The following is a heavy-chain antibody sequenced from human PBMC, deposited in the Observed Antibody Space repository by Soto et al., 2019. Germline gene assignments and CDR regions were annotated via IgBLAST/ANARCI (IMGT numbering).Heavy chain of an antibody. D-gene: IGHD3-22*01. CDR1: GFTFSSYA. Sequence: QVQLVESGGGVVQPGRSLRLSCAASGFTFSSYAMHWVHQAPGKGLEWVAVISYDGSNKYYADSVKGRFTISRDNSKNTLYLQMNSLRAEDTAVYYCARSRITMIVAYWTGAFDIWGQGTMVTVSS. J-gene: IGHJ3*02. CDR3: ARSRITMIVAYWTGAFDI. V-gene: IGHV3-30-3*01. CDR2: ISYDGSNK.